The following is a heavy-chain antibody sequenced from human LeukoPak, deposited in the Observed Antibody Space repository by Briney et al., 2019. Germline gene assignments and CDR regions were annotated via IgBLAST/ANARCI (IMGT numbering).Heavy chain of an antibody. Sequence: GASVKVSCKASGYTFTRYDINWVRQAAGQGLEWMGWMNPNSGNTGYAQKFQGRVTMTRNTYISTAYMELSSLRSEDTAVYYCARLRKKWLRGFDPWGQGTLVTVSS. D-gene: IGHD5-12*01. CDR1: GYTFTRYD. V-gene: IGHV1-8*01. CDR3: ARLRKKWLRGFDP. CDR2: MNPNSGNT. J-gene: IGHJ5*02.